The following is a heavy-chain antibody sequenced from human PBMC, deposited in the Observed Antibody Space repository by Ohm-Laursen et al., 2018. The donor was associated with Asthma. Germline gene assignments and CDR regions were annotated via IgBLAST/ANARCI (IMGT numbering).Heavy chain of an antibody. Sequence: SVKVSCKASGFTFTSSAVQWVRQARGQRLEWIAWIVVGSGNTNNAQKFHERVSITRDMSSSTTYMELSSLRSDDTAVYYCAADPGGTYFDLDYWGQGTPVTVSS. CDR1: GFTFTSSA. CDR2: IVVGSGNT. V-gene: IGHV1-58*01. CDR3: AADPGGTYFDLDY. D-gene: IGHD1-26*01. J-gene: IGHJ4*02.